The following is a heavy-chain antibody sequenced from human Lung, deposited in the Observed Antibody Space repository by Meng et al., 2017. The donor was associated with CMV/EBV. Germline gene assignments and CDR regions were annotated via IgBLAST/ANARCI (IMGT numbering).Heavy chain of an antibody. V-gene: IGHV4-4*02. D-gene: IGHD3-10*01. CDR3: LRRSGGSV. J-gene: IGHJ1*01. Sequence: QVQLGGPGPALVKPSGTLSLTCAVSGDSITNHNWWAWVRQPPGKGLEWIGEIPHRGSSAYNPSLKSRVSMSIDKSKNQFSLKLTSVTAADTAVYHCLRRSGGSVWGQGTLVTVSS. CDR2: IPHRGSS. CDR1: GDSITNHNW.